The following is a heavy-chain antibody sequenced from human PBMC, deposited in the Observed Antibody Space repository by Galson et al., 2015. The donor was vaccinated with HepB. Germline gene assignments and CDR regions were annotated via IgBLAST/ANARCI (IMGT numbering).Heavy chain of an antibody. Sequence: SLRLSCAASGFTFSSYNMNWVRQAPGKGLEWVSSISSSSSYIYYADSMKGRFTTSRDNAKNSLYLQMNSLRVEDTAVYYCARDLKAIMGSGWPIDYWGQGTLVTVSS. D-gene: IGHD6-19*01. CDR2: ISSSSSYI. J-gene: IGHJ4*02. CDR1: GFTFSSYN. CDR3: ARDLKAIMGSGWPIDY. V-gene: IGHV3-21*01.